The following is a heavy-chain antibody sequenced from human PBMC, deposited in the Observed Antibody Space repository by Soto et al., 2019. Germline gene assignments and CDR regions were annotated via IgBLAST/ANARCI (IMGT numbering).Heavy chain of an antibody. CDR2: ISVGGDRK. CDR3: SSWDGYGDY. CDR1: GFSVSSYS. V-gene: IGHV3-23*01. J-gene: IGHJ4*02. D-gene: IGHD3-16*01. Sequence: DVQLLQSGGGLVQPGGSLRVSCAASGFSVSSYSRTWVRQAPGKGLEYVSGISVGGDRKFYADSEKGRFTVSRDNSKNLLYLQMDSLTVDDTAIYYCSSWDGYGDYWGQGTLVTVSS.